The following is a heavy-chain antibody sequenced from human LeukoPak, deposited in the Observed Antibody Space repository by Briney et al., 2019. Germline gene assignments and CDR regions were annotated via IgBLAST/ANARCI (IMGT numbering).Heavy chain of an antibody. D-gene: IGHD4-17*01. Sequence: QTGGSLRLSCAASGFTVSSYAMTWVRQAPGKWLEWVSAIGYSAGDTYYADSVKGRFTISRDNSMNTLYLQMSSLRADDTALYYCAKDDDGHHHGVDHWGQGTLVTVSS. CDR3: AKDDDGHHHGVDH. CDR2: IGYSAGDT. CDR1: GFTVSSYA. J-gene: IGHJ4*02. V-gene: IGHV3-23*01.